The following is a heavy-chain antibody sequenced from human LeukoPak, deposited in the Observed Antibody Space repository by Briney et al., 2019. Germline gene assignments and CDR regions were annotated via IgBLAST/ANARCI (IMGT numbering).Heavy chain of an antibody. CDR3: AKDARGLYLYYFDY. CDR1: GYTLTELS. CDR2: ISYDGSNK. V-gene: IGHV3-30*18. J-gene: IGHJ4*02. Sequence: SCKVSGYTLTELSMHWVRQAPGKGLEWVAVISYDGSNKYYAGSVKGRFTISRDNSKNTLYLQMNSLRVEDTAVYYCAKDARGLYLYYFDYWGQGTLVTVSS. D-gene: IGHD6-19*01.